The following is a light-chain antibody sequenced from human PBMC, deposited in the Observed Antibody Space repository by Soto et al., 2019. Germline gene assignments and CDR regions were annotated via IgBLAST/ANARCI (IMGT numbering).Light chain of an antibody. V-gene: IGLV2-14*01. CDR1: ISDVGGYNY. CDR3: SSYTSSSAYV. CDR2: EVS. J-gene: IGLJ1*01. Sequence: ALTPPASVSGAPGQSFTISCTGTISDVGGYNYVSWYQQHPGRAPKLMIFEVSNRPSGVSNRFSGSKSGNTASLTISGLQPEDEADYYCSSYTSSSAYVFGTGTNVTV.